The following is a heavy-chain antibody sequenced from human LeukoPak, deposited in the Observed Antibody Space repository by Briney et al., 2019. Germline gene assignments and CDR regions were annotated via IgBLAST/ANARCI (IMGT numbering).Heavy chain of an antibody. CDR3: AKGLRTGVGPYMGYHYYMDV. Sequence: GGSLRLSCVASGFTFSSYAMSWVRQAPGKGLKWVSTINDNGDGTYYADSVKGRFTISRDNSYNTVSLQMNSLRDEDTGVYYCAKGLRTGVGPYMGYHYYMDVWGKGATVTVSS. J-gene: IGHJ6*03. CDR2: INDNGDGT. V-gene: IGHV3-23*01. D-gene: IGHD3-16*01. CDR1: GFTFSSYA.